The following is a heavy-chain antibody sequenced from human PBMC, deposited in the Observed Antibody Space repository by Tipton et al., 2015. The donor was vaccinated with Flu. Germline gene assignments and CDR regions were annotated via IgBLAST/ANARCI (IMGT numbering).Heavy chain of an antibody. CDR3: ARDRGFSNWFDP. D-gene: IGHD3-10*01. CDR2: VHSIGTT. Sequence: GLVKPSETLSLTCSVSGASMTTYFWSWIRKPPGKGLEWIGYVHSIGTTNYNPSLRSRVTISVDTSRNQFSLKLNSLTAADTAVYYCARDRGFSNWFDPWGQGTLVTVSS. V-gene: IGHV4-59*01. CDR1: GASMTTYF. J-gene: IGHJ5*02.